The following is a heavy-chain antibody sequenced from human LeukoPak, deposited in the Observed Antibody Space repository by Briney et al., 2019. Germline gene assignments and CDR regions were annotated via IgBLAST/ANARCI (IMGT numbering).Heavy chain of an antibody. V-gene: IGHV3-23*01. CDR3: AKFVDDVVVVPAAYFDY. CDR1: GFTFSNYG. J-gene: IGHJ4*02. D-gene: IGHD2-2*01. Sequence: GGSLSLSCAASGFTFSNYGMSWVRQAPGKGLEWVSGISGSGASTYDADSVKGRFTISRDNSKNTLYLQMNSLRAEDTAVYYCAKFVDDVVVVPAAYFDYWGQGTLVTVSS. CDR2: ISGSGAST.